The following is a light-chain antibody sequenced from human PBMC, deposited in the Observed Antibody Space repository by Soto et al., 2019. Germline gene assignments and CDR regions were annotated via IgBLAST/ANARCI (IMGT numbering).Light chain of an antibody. CDR3: QQSLGIPYT. J-gene: IGKJ2*01. V-gene: IGKV1-39*01. Sequence: DIQMTQSPSSLSASVGDRVTITCRASQSITGYLNWYQQKPGKAPKLLIYAASSLQSGVPSRFSGSGPGTDFTITISSLQRDDFASYFCQQSLGIPYTFGQGTRLETK. CDR2: AAS. CDR1: QSITGY.